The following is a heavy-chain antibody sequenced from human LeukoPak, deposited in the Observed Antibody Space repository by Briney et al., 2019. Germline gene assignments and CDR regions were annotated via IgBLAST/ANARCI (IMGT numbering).Heavy chain of an antibody. V-gene: IGHV3-21*01. CDR2: ISSSSSYI. J-gene: IGHJ5*02. D-gene: IGHD1-26*01. CDR1: GFTFSSYS. CDR3: ARDRIVGANSWFDP. Sequence: GGSLRLSCAASGFTFSSYSMNWVRQAPGKGLEWFSSISSSSSYIYYADSVKGRFTISRDNAKNSLYLQMNSLRAEDTAVYYCARDRIVGANSWFDPWGQGTLVTVSS.